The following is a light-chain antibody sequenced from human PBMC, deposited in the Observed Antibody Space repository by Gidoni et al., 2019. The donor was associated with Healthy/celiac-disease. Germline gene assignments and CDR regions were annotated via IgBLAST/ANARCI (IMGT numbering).Light chain of an antibody. CDR1: QSISSY. CDR2: AAS. J-gene: IGKJ1*01. V-gene: IGKV1-39*01. CDR3: QQSYSTLRT. Sequence: DIQMTQSPSSLSASVGDRVTITCRASQSISSYLNWYQQKPGKAPKLLIYAASSLQSGVPSRFSVSGSGTDLTLTISSLQPEDFATYYCQQSYSTLRTFGQGTKVEIK.